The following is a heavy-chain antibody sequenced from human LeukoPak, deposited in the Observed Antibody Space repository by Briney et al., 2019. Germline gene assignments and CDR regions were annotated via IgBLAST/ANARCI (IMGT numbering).Heavy chain of an antibody. Sequence: SETLSLTCTVSGDSINSYYWSWIRQPPGKGLEWIGYVYTSGITSYDPSLKSRVTMSVDTSKNQFSLKLSSVTAADTAVYYCAGGVRGVIKDPDYWGQGTLVTVSS. D-gene: IGHD3-10*01. CDR2: VYTSGIT. V-gene: IGHV4-4*09. CDR3: AGGVRGVIKDPDY. J-gene: IGHJ4*02. CDR1: GDSINSYY.